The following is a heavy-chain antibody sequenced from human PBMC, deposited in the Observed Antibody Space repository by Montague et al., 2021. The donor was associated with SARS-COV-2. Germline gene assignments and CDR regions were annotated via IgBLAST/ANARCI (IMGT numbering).Heavy chain of an antibody. Sequence: SVKVSCKASGYNLNIYGISWVRQAPGQGLGWMGWISAYNGNPNYAQKLQGRVTMTTDTSTSTAYMELRSLRSDDTAVYYCARDRGDAAESVLDYWGQGTLVTVSS. CDR1: GYNLNIYG. V-gene: IGHV1-18*01. D-gene: IGHD6-13*01. CDR2: ISAYNGNP. CDR3: ARDRGDAAESVLDY. J-gene: IGHJ4*02.